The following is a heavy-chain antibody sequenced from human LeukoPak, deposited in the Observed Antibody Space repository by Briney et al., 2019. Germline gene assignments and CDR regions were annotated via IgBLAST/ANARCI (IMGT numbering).Heavy chain of an antibody. D-gene: IGHD4-17*01. Sequence: PGGSLRLSCAASGFTFSNYNMNWVRQAPGKGLEWVSKISRGSSSIYYADSVKGRFTISRDNARNSVFLQMNSLRDEDTAVYYCARGATVTSPFDYWGQGTLVTVSS. CDR3: ARGATVTSPFDY. CDR1: GFTFSNYN. V-gene: IGHV3-48*02. CDR2: ISRGSSSI. J-gene: IGHJ4*02.